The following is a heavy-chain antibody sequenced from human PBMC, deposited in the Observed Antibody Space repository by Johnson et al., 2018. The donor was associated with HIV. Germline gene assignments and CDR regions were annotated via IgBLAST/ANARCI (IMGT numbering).Heavy chain of an antibody. V-gene: IGHV3-23*04. J-gene: IGHJ3*02. Sequence: VQLVESGGGVVQPGGSLRLSCAASGFTFSSYAMSWVRQAPGKGLEWVSTISGSGGSTYYADSVKGRFTISRDNSKNTLYLQMNGLRSEDTAVYYCARVEWELGAFDIWGQGTMVTVSS. CDR2: ISGSGGST. CDR1: GFTFSSYA. D-gene: IGHD1-26*01. CDR3: ARVEWELGAFDI.